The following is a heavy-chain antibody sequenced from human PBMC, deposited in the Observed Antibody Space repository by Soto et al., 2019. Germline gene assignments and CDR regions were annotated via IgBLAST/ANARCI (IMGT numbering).Heavy chain of an antibody. J-gene: IGHJ6*03. V-gene: IGHV3-23*01. CDR2: ISGSGGST. Sequence: GGSLRLSCAASGFTFSSYAMSWVRQAPGKGLEWVSAISGSGGSTYYADSVKGRFTISRDNSKNTLYLQMNSLRAEDTAVYYCAKYTGQAYYYYYMDVWGKGTTVTVSS. CDR1: GFTFSSYA. CDR3: AKYTGQAYYYYYMDV.